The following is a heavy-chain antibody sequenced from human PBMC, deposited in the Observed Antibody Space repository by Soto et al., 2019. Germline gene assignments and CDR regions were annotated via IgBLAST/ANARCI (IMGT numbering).Heavy chain of an antibody. CDR2: ISSSGSTI. J-gene: IGHJ4*02. CDR1: GFTFSDYY. D-gene: IGHD3-22*01. CDR3: ASQSYYDSSGYQQVTFDY. Sequence: GGSLRLSCAASGFTFSDYYMSWIRQAPGKGLEWVSYISSSGSTIYYADSVKGRFTISRDNAKNSLYLQMNSLRAEDTAVYYCASQSYYDSSGYQQVTFDYWGQGTLVTVSS. V-gene: IGHV3-11*01.